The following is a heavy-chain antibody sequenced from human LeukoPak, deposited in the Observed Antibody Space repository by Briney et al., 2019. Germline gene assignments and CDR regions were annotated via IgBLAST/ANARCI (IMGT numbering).Heavy chain of an antibody. D-gene: IGHD3-22*01. V-gene: IGHV4-39*07. CDR1: GGSISSSSYY. Sequence: SETLSLTCTVSGGSISSSSYYWGWIRQPPGKGLEWIGSIYYSGSTYYNPSLKSRVTISVDTSKNQFSLKLSSVTAADTAVYYCARFANSITMIVVVRDAFDIWGQGTMVTVSS. CDR3: ARFANSITMIVVVRDAFDI. J-gene: IGHJ3*02. CDR2: IYYSGST.